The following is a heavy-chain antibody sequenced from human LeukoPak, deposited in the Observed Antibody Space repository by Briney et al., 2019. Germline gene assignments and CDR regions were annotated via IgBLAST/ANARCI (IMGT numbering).Heavy chain of an antibody. J-gene: IGHJ5*02. CDR1: GCTFTSYG. Sequence: GASVKVSCKASGCTFTSYGISWVRQAPGQGLEWMGWISAYNGNTNYAQKLQGRVTMTTDTSTSTAYMELRSLRSDDTAVYYCARDLYSYVFERPWFDPWGQGTLVTVSS. D-gene: IGHD5-18*01. CDR2: ISAYNGNT. V-gene: IGHV1-18*01. CDR3: ARDLYSYVFERPWFDP.